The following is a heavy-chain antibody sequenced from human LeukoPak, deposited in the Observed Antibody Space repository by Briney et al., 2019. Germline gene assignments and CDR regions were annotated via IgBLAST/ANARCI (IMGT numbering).Heavy chain of an antibody. D-gene: IGHD2-21*02. CDR3: ARGREVTQGLADY. CDR1: GYTFTSYD. V-gene: IGHV1-8*01. J-gene: IGHJ4*02. CDR2: MNPNSGDT. Sequence: ASVKVSCKASGYTFTSYDINWVRQATGQGLEWMGWMNPNSGDTGYAQKFQGRVTMTRNTSISTAYMELSSLRSEDTAVYYCARGREVTQGLADYWGQGTLVTVSS.